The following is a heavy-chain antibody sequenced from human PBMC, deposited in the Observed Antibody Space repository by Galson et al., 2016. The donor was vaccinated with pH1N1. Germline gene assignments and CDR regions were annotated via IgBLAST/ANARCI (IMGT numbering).Heavy chain of an antibody. V-gene: IGHV3-11*04. CDR2: ISPSGSTI. CDR3: ARELSCYPPCFCYYGMDV. CDR1: GCTFSDYY. D-gene: IGHD5-12*01. J-gene: IGHJ6*02. Sequence: FTCAGSGCTFSDYYMSWIRQAPGKGLEWVSYISPSGSTIYYADSVKGRFTISRDNAKNSLYLQMNSLRSEDTAVYYCARELSCYPPCFCYYGMDVWGQGTTVTVSS.